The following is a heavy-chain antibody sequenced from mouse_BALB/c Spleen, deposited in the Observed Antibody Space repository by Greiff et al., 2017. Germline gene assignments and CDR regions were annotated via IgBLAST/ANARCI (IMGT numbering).Heavy chain of an antibody. Sequence: EVKLVESGGGLVKPGGSLKLSCAASGFTFSSYTMSWVRQTPEKRLEWVATISSGGSYTYYPDSVKGRFTISRDNAKNTLYLQMSSLKSEDTAMYYCTREGRSTMITTGFAYWGQGTLVTVSA. J-gene: IGHJ3*01. CDR3: TREGRSTMITTGFAY. CDR2: ISSGGSYT. V-gene: IGHV5-6-4*01. D-gene: IGHD2-4*01. CDR1: GFTFSSYT.